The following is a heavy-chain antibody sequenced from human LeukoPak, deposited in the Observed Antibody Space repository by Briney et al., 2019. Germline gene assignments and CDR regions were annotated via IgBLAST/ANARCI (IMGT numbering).Heavy chain of an antibody. Sequence: PSETLSLTCSVSGDSISSSSYYWGWIRQPPGKGLEWIGSIYYSGTTYYNPSLKSRVTISEDTSKNQFSLKLTAVTAADTAVYYCARSSGWKNNWFDPWGQGTLVTVSS. J-gene: IGHJ5*02. CDR2: IYYSGTT. CDR3: ARSSGWKNNWFDP. D-gene: IGHD6-19*01. V-gene: IGHV4-39*01. CDR1: GDSISSSSYY.